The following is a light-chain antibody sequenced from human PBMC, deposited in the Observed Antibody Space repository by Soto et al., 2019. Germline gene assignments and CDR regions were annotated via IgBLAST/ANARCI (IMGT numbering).Light chain of an antibody. CDR3: SSYTTINTWV. V-gene: IGLV2-14*01. J-gene: IGLJ3*02. Sequence: QSALTQPASVSGFPGQSITISCTGTTIDVGGHNYVSWYQQHPGKVPKLIIYEVSNRPSGVSNRFSGSKSGNTASLTISGLQAEDEADFYCSSYTTINTWVFGGGTKLTVL. CDR2: EVS. CDR1: TIDVGGHNY.